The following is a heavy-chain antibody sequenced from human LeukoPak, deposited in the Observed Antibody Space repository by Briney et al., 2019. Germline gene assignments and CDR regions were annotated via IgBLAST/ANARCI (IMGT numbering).Heavy chain of an antibody. CDR3: AIHDSSGWYFF. V-gene: IGHV3-53*01. D-gene: IGHD6-19*01. CDR2: IYSGGTT. J-gene: IGHJ4*02. Sequence: RGSLRLSCAASGFSVSSNYMSWVRRAPGKGLEWVSLIYSGGTTYYADSVKGRFTISRDNSKSALYLQMNSLRAEDTAVYHCAIHDSSGWYFFWGQGTLATVSS. CDR1: GFSVSSNY.